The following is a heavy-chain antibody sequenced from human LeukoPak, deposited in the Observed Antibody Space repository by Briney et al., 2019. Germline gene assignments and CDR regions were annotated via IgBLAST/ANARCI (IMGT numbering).Heavy chain of an antibody. CDR1: GFTFSSYS. J-gene: IGHJ3*02. CDR2: ISSSSSYI. D-gene: IGHD6-13*01. V-gene: IGHV3-21*01. CDR3: ARVATSSSWYVDAFDI. Sequence: GGSLRLSCAASGFTFSSYSMNWVRQAPGKGLEWVSSISSSSSYIYYADSVKGRFTISRDNAKNSLYLQMNSLRAEDTAVYYCARVATSSSWYVDAFDIWGQGAMVTVSS.